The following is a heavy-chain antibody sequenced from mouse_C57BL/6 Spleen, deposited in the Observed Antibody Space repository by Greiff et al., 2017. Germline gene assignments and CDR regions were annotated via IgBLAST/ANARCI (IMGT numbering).Heavy chain of an antibody. CDR1: GFSLTSYG. CDR3: ASRGPGTGAWFAY. Sequence: VQLQQSGPGLVAPSQSLSITCTVSGFSLTSYGVDWVRQSPGKGLEWLGVIWGVGSTNYNSALKSRLSISKDNSKSQVFLKMNSLQTDDTAMYYCASRGPGTGAWFAYWGQGTLVTVSA. J-gene: IGHJ3*01. D-gene: IGHD3-3*01. V-gene: IGHV2-6*01. CDR2: IWGVGST.